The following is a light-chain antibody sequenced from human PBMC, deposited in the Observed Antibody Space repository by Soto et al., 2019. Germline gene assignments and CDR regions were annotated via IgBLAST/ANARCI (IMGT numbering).Light chain of an antibody. J-gene: IGKJ2*01. CDR3: QQYHNWPPYT. V-gene: IGKV3-15*01. CDR2: GAS. CDR1: QSVSRN. Sequence: EIVMTQSPATLSLSPGERVTLSCRASQSVSRNVAWYQQKPGQAPRLLIYGASTRATGLPGRFSGSGSGTEFTLTISSLQSEDFAIYYCQQYHNWPPYTFGQGTKLEIK.